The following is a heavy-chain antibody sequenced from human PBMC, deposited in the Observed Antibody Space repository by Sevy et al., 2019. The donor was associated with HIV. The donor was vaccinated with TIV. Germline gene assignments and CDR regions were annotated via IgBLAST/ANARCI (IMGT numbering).Heavy chain of an antibody. Sequence: SETLSLTCAVYGGSFSGYSWSWIRQPPGKGLEWIGEINHSGSTNYNPSLKSRVTILVDTSKKQFSLRLSSVTAADTAVYYCARGRYYYDSSGYLYYYYYYGMDVWGQGTTVTVSS. V-gene: IGHV4-34*01. J-gene: IGHJ6*02. CDR1: GGSFSGYS. CDR2: INHSGST. D-gene: IGHD3-22*01. CDR3: ARGRYYYDSSGYLYYYYYYGMDV.